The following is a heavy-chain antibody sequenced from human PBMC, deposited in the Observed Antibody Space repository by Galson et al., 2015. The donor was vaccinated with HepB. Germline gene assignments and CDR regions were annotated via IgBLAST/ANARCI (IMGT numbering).Heavy chain of an antibody. CDR1: GYSFTSYW. D-gene: IGHD5-18*01. CDR2: IDPSDSYT. Sequence: QSGAEVKKPGESLRISCKGSGYSFTSYWISWVRQMPGKGLEWLGRIDPSDSYTNYSPSFQGHVTISADKSISTAYLQWSSLKASDTAMYYCARGRNTAMVPDYWGQGTLVTVSS. V-gene: IGHV5-10-1*01. CDR3: ARGRNTAMVPDY. J-gene: IGHJ4*02.